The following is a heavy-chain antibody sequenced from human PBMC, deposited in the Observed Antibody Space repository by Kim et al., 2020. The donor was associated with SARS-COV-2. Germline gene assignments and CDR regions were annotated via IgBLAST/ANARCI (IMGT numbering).Heavy chain of an antibody. J-gene: IGHJ5*02. CDR2: IDPSDSYT. CDR3: ARRVELRYFDWLLPEFNWFDP. V-gene: IGHV5-10-1*01. D-gene: IGHD3-9*01. Sequence: GESLKISCKGSGYSFTSYWISWVRQMPGKGLEWMGRIDPSDSYTNYSPSFQGHVTISADKSISTAYLQWSSLKASDTAMYYCARRVELRYFDWLLPEFNWFDPWGQGTLVTVSS. CDR1: GYSFTSYW.